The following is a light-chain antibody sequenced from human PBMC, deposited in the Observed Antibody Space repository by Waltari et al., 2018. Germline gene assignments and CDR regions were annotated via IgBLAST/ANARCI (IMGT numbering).Light chain of an antibody. V-gene: IGLV4-69*01. CDR2: VNSDGSH. J-gene: IGLJ3*02. CDR3: QTGGHGTWV. CDR1: SGHTNNI. Sequence: QLVLTQSPSASAPLGASVKLTCTLSSGHTNNIIHWHQQHPKKGPRYLMKVNSDGSHNKGDKIPERFSGSSSGAERYLTISSLQSEDEADYYCQTGGHGTWVFGGGTKLTVL.